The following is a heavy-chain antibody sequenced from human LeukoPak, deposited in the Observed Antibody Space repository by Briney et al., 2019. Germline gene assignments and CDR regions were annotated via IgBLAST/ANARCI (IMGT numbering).Heavy chain of an antibody. Sequence: KPSETLSLTCAVYGGSFSGYYWSWIRQPPGKGLEWIGEINHSGSTNYNPSLKSRVTISVDTSKNQFSLKLSSVTAADTAVYYCAVTTGTTGTQLDHYWGQGTLVTVSS. CDR3: AVTTGTTGTQLDHY. CDR1: GGSFSGYY. CDR2: INHSGST. J-gene: IGHJ4*02. D-gene: IGHD1-1*01. V-gene: IGHV4-34*01.